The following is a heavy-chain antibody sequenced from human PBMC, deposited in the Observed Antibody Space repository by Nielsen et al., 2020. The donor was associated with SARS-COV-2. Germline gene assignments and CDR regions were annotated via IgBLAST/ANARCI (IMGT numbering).Heavy chain of an antibody. Sequence: WIRQPPGKGLEWIGEINHSGSTNYNPSLKSRVTISVDTSKNQFSLKLSSVTAADTAVYYCASGYSSGWNTDWFDPWGQGTPVTVSS. CDR2: INHSGST. V-gene: IGHV4-34*01. CDR3: ASGYSSGWNTDWFDP. J-gene: IGHJ5*02. D-gene: IGHD6-19*01.